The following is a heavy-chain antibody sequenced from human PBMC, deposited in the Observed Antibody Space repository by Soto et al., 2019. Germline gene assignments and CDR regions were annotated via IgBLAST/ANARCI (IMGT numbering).Heavy chain of an antibody. V-gene: IGHV3-66*01. J-gene: IGHJ4*02. D-gene: IGHD6-13*01. CDR3: ARVKGRSSSWLDY. Sequence: GGSLRLSCAASGFTVSSNYMSWVRQAPGKGLEWVSVIYSGGSTYYADSVKGRFTISRDNSKNTLYLQMNSLRAEDTAVYYCARVKGRSSSWLDYWGQGTLVTVSS. CDR2: IYSGGST. CDR1: GFTVSSNY.